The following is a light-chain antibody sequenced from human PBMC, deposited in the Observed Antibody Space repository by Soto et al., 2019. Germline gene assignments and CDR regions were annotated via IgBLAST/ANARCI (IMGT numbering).Light chain of an antibody. J-gene: IGLJ2*01. CDR1: ITDVGGFNY. CDR3: SSYASSGTTTVV. CDR2: EVT. V-gene: IGLV2-14*01. Sequence: QSVLTQPSSLSGSPGQSITISCSGTITDVGGFNYVSWYQQHPGKAPKLMIFEVTNRPSGVSSRFSGSKSGTTASLTISGLQAEDEADYFCSSYASSGTTTVVFGGGTQLTVL.